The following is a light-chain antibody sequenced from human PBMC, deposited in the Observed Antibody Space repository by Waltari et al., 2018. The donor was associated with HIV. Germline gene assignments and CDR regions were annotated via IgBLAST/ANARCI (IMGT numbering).Light chain of an antibody. CDR2: RDT. CDR1: SSNIGSNY. V-gene: IGLV1-47*01. J-gene: IGLJ2*01. Sequence: QSVLTQPPSASGTPGQRVTISCSGSSSNIGSNYVYWYHHLPGTTPKLLIYRDTQRHSTVPDRLSGSTSGTSAYLGISGLRSEDEADYYCAAWDDSLSPHVVFGAGTKLTVL. CDR3: AAWDDSLSPHVV.